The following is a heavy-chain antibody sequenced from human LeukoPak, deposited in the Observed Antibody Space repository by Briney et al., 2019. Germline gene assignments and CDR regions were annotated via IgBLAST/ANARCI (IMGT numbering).Heavy chain of an antibody. J-gene: IGHJ6*03. CDR2: IIPIFGTA. Sequence: SVKVSCKASGGTFSSCAISWVRQAPGQGLEWMGGIIPIFGTANYAQKFQGRVTITADESTSTAYMELSSLRSEDTAVYYCARVHSSSDYYYYYMDVWGKGTTVTVSS. CDR3: ARVHSSSDYYYYYMDV. V-gene: IGHV1-69*01. D-gene: IGHD6-6*01. CDR1: GGTFSSCA.